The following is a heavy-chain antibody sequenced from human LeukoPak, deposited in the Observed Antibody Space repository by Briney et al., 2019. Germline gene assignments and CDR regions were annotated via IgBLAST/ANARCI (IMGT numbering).Heavy chain of an antibody. V-gene: IGHV1-46*01. CDR1: GYTFTSYY. CDR3: TTGSPPFGY. D-gene: IGHD1-26*01. Sequence: ASVKVSCKASGYTFTSYYMHWVRQAPGQGLEWMGIINPSGGSTSYAQKFQGRVTMTRDTSISTAYMELTRLRSDDTAVYYCTTGSPPFGYWGQGTLVTVSS. CDR2: INPSGGST. J-gene: IGHJ4*02.